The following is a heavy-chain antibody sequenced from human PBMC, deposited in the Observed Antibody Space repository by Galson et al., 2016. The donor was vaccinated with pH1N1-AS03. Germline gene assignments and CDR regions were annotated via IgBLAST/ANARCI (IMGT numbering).Heavy chain of an antibody. J-gene: IGHJ4*02. D-gene: IGHD4-23*01. CDR1: GGTFNKYA. Sequence: SVKVSCKASGGTFNKYAITWVRQAPGQGLEWMGGIIPIFGNSDYAQKFQGRVTISTDKSTTTAYMGLSSLRSEDTAVYYCVRGDGGNNFDFWGQGTLVTVSS. CDR2: IIPIFGNS. CDR3: VRGDGGNNFDF. V-gene: IGHV1-69*05.